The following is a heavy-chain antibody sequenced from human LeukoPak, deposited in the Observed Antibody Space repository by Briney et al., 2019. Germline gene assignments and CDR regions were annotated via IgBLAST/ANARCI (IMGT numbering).Heavy chain of an antibody. CDR2: IYYSGGT. J-gene: IGHJ6*02. CDR3: ARDRSVVVPAAMRYYYGMGV. Sequence: SETLSLTCTVSGGSISSSSYYWGWIRQPPGKGLEWIGSIYYSGGTYYNPSLKSRVTISVDTSKNQFSLKLSSVTAADTAVYYCARDRSVVVPAAMRYYYGMGVWGQGTTVTVSS. D-gene: IGHD2-2*01. CDR1: GGSISSSSYY. V-gene: IGHV4-39*07.